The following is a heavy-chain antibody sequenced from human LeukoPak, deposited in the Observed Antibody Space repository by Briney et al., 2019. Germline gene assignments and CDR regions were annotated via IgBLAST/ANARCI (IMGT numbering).Heavy chain of an antibody. CDR2: ISLSGATT. V-gene: IGHV3-11*01. D-gene: IGHD3-3*02. CDR3: ARDLPTISTWSYFDY. Sequence: SGGSLRLSCAASGFTFSDHYMDWVRQAPGKGLEWISSISLSGATTHYADSVKGRFTISRDNAKNSLYLQLNGLRAEDTAVYYCARDLPTISTWSYFDYWGQGTLVTVSS. CDR1: GFTFSDHY. J-gene: IGHJ4*02.